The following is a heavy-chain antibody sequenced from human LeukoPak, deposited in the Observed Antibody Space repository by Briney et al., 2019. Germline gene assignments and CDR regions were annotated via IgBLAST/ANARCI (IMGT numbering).Heavy chain of an antibody. V-gene: IGHV3-11*04. CDR1: GFMFSDYS. D-gene: IGHD2-15*01. CDR2: ISGSDSK. CDR3: ARAWSGHDAFDI. J-gene: IGHJ3*02. Sequence: PGGSLRLSCVASGFMFSDYSIGWFRQDPGKGLEWISHISGSDSKYDADSVKGRFTISRDNAKGSVFLQMNSLRAEDTAVYYCARAWSGHDAFDIWGQGTMVTVSS.